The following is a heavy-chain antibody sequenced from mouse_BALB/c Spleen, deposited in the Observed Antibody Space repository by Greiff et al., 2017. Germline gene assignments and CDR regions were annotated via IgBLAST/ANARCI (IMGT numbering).Heavy chain of an antibody. Sequence: EVQGVESGGGLVKPGGSLKLSCAASGFTFSDYYMYWVRQTPEKRLEWVATISDGGSYTYYPDSVKGRFTISRDNAKNNLYLQMSSLKSEDTAMYYCARGEGVATDFDVWGAGTTVTVSS. CDR2: ISDGGSYT. V-gene: IGHV5-4*02. CDR3: ARGEGVATDFDV. J-gene: IGHJ1*01. CDR1: GFTFSDYY. D-gene: IGHD1-1*01.